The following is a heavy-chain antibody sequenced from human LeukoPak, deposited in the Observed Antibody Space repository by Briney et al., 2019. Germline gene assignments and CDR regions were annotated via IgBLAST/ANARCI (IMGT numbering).Heavy chain of an antibody. CDR2: INWNGGST. D-gene: IGHD2-2*01. V-gene: IGHV3-20*04. CDR1: GFTFDDYG. Sequence: GGSLRLSCAASGFTFDDYGMSWVRQAPGKGLEWVPGINWNGGSTGYADSVKGRFTISRDNTKNSLYLQMNSLRAEDTALYYCARDGRISRDIVVVPAAHWGQGTLVTVSS. J-gene: IGHJ4*02. CDR3: ARDGRISRDIVVVPAAH.